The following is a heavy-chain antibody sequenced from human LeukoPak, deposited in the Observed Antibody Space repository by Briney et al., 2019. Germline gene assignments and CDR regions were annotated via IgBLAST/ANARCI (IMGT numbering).Heavy chain of an antibody. J-gene: IGHJ5*02. Sequence: SQTLFLTCAVSGGSISSGGYSWSWIRQPPGKGLEWIGYIYHSGSTYYNPSLKSRVTISVDRSKNQFSLKLSSVTAADTAVYYCAREGGEAAAGDNNWFDPWGQGTPVTVSS. CDR3: AREGGEAAAGDNNWFDP. V-gene: IGHV4-30-2*01. D-gene: IGHD6-13*01. CDR1: GGSISSGGYS. CDR2: IYHSGST.